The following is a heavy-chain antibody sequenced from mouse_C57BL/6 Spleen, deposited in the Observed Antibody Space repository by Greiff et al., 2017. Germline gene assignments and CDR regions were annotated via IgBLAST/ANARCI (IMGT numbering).Heavy chain of an antibody. D-gene: IGHD3-2*02. Sequence: QVQLQQPGAELVKPGASVKLSCKASGYTFTSYWMHWVKQRPGQGLEWIGMIHPNSGSTNYNEKFKSKATLTVDKSSSTAYMQHSSLPTEDSAIYYCARSGDPYYFDYWGQGTTLTVSS. CDR1: GYTFTSYW. V-gene: IGHV1-64*01. CDR3: ARSGDPYYFDY. CDR2: IHPNSGST. J-gene: IGHJ2*01.